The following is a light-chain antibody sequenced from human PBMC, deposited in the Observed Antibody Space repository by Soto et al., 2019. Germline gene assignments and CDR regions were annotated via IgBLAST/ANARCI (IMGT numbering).Light chain of an antibody. CDR1: QSVSSSQ. V-gene: IGKV3-20*01. CDR2: GVS. CDR3: QQYGGLHKWT. J-gene: IGKJ1*01. Sequence: EIVLTQSPGTLSLSPGERATLSCRASQSVSSSQLAWYQQKPGQAPRLLIHGVSTRDTGIPDRFSGSGSGTDFTLTISRLEPEDFAVYYCQQYGGLHKWTFGQGTKVEI.